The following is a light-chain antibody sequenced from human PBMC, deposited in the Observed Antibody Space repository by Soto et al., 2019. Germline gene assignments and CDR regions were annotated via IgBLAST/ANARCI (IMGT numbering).Light chain of an antibody. CDR2: GAS. CDR1: QSVAANY. Sequence: EFVLTQSPGTLSLSPGERATLSCRASQSVAANYLAWYQQKRGQARRLLIYGASSRATGIPDRFSGSGSGTDFTLTISRLEPEHFSVYYCHQYGTAPLTFGPGTKVDIK. J-gene: IGKJ3*01. CDR3: HQYGTAPLT. V-gene: IGKV3-20*01.